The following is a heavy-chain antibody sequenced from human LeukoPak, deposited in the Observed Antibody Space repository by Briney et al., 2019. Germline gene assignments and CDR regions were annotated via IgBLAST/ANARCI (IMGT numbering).Heavy chain of an antibody. V-gene: IGHV1-46*01. J-gene: IGHJ4*02. CDR1: GYTFTSYY. CDR3: ARGSVVTDYFDY. D-gene: IGHD4-23*01. Sequence: ASVKVSCKASGYTFTSYYMHWVRQAPGQGLEWMGIINPSGGSTSYAQKFQGRVTMTRDTSTSTVYMELRSLRSDDTAVYYCARGSVVTDYFDYWGQGTLVTVSS. CDR2: INPSGGST.